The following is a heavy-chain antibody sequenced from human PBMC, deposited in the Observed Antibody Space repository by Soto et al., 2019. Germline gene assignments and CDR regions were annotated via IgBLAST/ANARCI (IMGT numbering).Heavy chain of an antibody. CDR3: ARRYCSSTSCYVFDY. J-gene: IGHJ4*02. CDR2: IYYSGST. Sequence: QLQLQESGPGLVKPSETLSLTCTVSGGSSSSSSYYWGWIRQPPEKGLEWIGSIYYSGSTYYNPSLKSRVTISVDTSKNQFSLKLSSVTAADTAVYYCARRYCSSTSCYVFDYWGQGTLVTVSS. D-gene: IGHD2-2*01. CDR1: GGSSSSSSYY. V-gene: IGHV4-39*01.